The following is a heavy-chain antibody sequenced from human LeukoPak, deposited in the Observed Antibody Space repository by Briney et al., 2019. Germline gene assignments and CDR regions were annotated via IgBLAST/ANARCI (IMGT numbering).Heavy chain of an antibody. V-gene: IGHV3-30*18. CDR3: ANVPYCSSTSCQPVGFDP. CDR2: ISYDGSNK. CDR1: GFTFSSYG. Sequence: GGALRLSCAAPGFTFSSYGMHWVRQAPVKGLEWVAVISYDGSNKYDAESVKGRFTISRDNSKNTLYLQMNSLRAEDTAVYYCANVPYCSSTSCQPVGFDPWGQGTLVTVSS. D-gene: IGHD2-2*01. J-gene: IGHJ5*02.